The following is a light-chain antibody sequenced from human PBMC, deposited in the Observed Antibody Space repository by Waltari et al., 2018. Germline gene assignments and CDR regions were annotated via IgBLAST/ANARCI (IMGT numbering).Light chain of an antibody. J-gene: IGLJ2*01. CDR2: DVS. V-gene: IGLV2-14*01. CDR3: SSYTSTAVV. CDR1: SRDVGGYNH. Sequence: QSALTEPASVSGYPGQPITISGTATSRDVGGYNHVSWYQQHPGKAPKLMIYDVSKRPSGVSNRFSGSKSGNTASLTISGLQAEDEADYYCSSYTSTAVVFGGGTKLTVL.